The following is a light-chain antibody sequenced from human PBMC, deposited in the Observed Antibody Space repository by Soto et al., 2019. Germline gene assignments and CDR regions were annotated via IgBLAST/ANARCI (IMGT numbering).Light chain of an antibody. CDR1: SSNIGAGYD. CDR3: QSSDSSLSRYV. Sequence: QSVLTQPPSVSGAPGQRVTISCTGSSSNIGAGYDVHWYQQLPGTAPKLLIYGNSNRPSGVPDRFSRSKSGTSASLTITGLQAEDEADNYCQSSDSSLSRYVFGTGTKLTVL. V-gene: IGLV1-40*01. CDR2: GNS. J-gene: IGLJ1*01.